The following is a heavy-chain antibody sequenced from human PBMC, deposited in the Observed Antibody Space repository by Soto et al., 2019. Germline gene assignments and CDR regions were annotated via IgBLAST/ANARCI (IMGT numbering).Heavy chain of an antibody. Sequence: PSETLSLTCTVSGGSISSYYWSWIRQPPGKGLEWIGYIYYSGSTNYNPSLKSRVTISVDTSKNQFSLKLSSVTAADTAVYYCSRGGYCSSTSCRPYYYYDMDVWGQGTTVT. V-gene: IGHV4-59*01. D-gene: IGHD2-2*01. CDR1: GGSISSYY. CDR2: IYYSGST. CDR3: SRGGYCSSTSCRPYYYYDMDV. J-gene: IGHJ6*02.